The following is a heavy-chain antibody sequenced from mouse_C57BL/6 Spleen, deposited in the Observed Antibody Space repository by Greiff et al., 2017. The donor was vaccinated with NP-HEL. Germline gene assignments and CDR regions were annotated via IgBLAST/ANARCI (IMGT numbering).Heavy chain of an antibody. D-gene: IGHD1-1*01. J-gene: IGHJ4*01. CDR3: ARSYYYGSYYAMDY. V-gene: IGHV1-59*01. CDR2: IDPSDSYT. CDR1: GYTFTSYW. Sequence: QVQLQQPGAELVRPGTSVKLSCKASGYTFTSYWMNWVKQRPGQGLEWIGVIDPSDSYTNYNQKFKGKATLTVDTYSSTAYMQLSSLTSDDSTVYYCARSYYYGSYYAMDYWGQGTSVTVSS.